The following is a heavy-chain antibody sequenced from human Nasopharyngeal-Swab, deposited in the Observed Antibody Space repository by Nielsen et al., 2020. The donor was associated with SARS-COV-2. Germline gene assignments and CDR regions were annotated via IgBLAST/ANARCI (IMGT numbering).Heavy chain of an antibody. CDR3: ARHELPENRGGFDY. Sequence: VRQMPGKGLEWMGIIYPGDSDTRYSPSFQGQVTISADKSISTAYLQWSSLKAPDTAMYYCARHELPENRGGFDYWGQGTLVTVSS. J-gene: IGHJ4*02. D-gene: IGHD2-15*01. CDR2: IYPGDSDT. V-gene: IGHV5-51*01.